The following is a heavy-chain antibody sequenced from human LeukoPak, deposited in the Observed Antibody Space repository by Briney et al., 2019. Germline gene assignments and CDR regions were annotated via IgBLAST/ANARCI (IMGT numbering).Heavy chain of an antibody. D-gene: IGHD3-22*01. CDR3: ARTYYYDTYTAYDAFDI. CDR1: GGSISSYY. J-gene: IGHJ3*02. V-gene: IGHV4-4*07. Sequence: SETLSLTCTVSGGSISSYYWSWIRQPAGKGLEWIGRIYTSGSTNYNPSLKSRVTMSVDTSKNQFSLKLSSVTAADTAVYYCARTYYYDTYTAYDAFDIWGQGTMVTVSS. CDR2: IYTSGST.